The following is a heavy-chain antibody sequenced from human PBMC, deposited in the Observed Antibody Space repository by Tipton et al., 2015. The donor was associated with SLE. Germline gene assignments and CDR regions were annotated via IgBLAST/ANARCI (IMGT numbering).Heavy chain of an antibody. J-gene: IGHJ4*02. CDR1: GGSISSSSSYY. V-gene: IGHV4-39*07. CDR2: IYHRGST. Sequence: GLVKPSETLSLTCAVYGGSISSSSSYYWAWIRQPPGKGVEWVGEIYHRGSTNYNPSLKSRVTISVDTSKNQFSLKLKSVTAADTAVYYCARDPYYDFWSGYPAQRSWGQGTLVTVSS. CDR3: ARDPYYDFWSGYPAQRS. D-gene: IGHD3-3*01.